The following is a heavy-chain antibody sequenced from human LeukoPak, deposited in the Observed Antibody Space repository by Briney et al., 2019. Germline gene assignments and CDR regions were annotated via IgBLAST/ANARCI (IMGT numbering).Heavy chain of an antibody. CDR2: VRFDGSDR. J-gene: IGHJ4*02. Sequence: GGSLRLSCAASGFIFSNYGLHWVRQAPGKGLEWVAFVRFDGSDRYYADSVKGRFTISRDNTKNSLYLQMNSLRAEDTAVYYCVGGDYWGQGTLVTVSS. CDR1: GFIFSNYG. CDR3: VGGDY. V-gene: IGHV3-30*02.